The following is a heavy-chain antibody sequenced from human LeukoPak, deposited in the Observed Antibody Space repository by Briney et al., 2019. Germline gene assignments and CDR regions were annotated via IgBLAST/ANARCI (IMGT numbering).Heavy chain of an antibody. CDR2: INHSGST. CDR3: ARHDYDILTGIGFDY. D-gene: IGHD3-9*01. Sequence: PSETLSLTCAVYGGSFSGYYWSWIRQPPGKGLEWIGEINHSGSTNYNPSLKSRVTISVDTSKNQFSLRLSSVTAADTAVYYCARHDYDILTGIGFDYWGQGTLVTVSS. J-gene: IGHJ4*02. CDR1: GGSFSGYY. V-gene: IGHV4-34*01.